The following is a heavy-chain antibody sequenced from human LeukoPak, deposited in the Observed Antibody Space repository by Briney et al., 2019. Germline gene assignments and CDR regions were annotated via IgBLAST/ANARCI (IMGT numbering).Heavy chain of an antibody. D-gene: IGHD3-22*01. CDR2: IYYSGST. J-gene: IGHJ4*02. CDR3: ARVRLHYYDSSGYQFDY. Sequence: SETLSLTCTVSGRSISSSSYYWGWIRQPPGKGLEWIGSIYYSGSTYYNPSLKSRVTISVDTSKNQFSLKLSSVTAADTAVYYCARVRLHYYDSSGYQFDYWGQGTLVTVSS. V-gene: IGHV4-39*01. CDR1: GRSISSSSYY.